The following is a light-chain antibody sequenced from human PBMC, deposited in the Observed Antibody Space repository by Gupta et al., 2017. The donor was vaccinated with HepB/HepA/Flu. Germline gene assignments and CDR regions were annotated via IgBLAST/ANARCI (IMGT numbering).Light chain of an antibody. CDR3: FQALQTPFT. J-gene: IGKJ3*01. CDR1: QSLLYSNGYHY. CDR2: LGS. V-gene: IGKV2-28*01. Sequence: DIVLTQSPLSLPVTPGEPASISCRSSQSLLYSNGYHYLDWYLQKPGQSPQSLIYLGSNRAPGVPDRFSVSRSGTDFTLTISRVEAEDVGIYYCFQALQTPFTFGPGTRVDIK.